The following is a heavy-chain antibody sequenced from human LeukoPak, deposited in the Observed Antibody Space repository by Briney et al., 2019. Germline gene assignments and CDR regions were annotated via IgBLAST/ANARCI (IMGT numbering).Heavy chain of an antibody. D-gene: IGHD3-9*01. J-gene: IGHJ4*02. CDR2: ISSYNGNT. CDR3: ATQMYYDILTGYDC. CDR1: GYTFTSYG. V-gene: IGHV1-18*01. Sequence: ASVKVSCKASGYTFTSYGISWVRQAPGQGLEWMGWISSYNGNTNYAQKLQGRVTMTTDTSTSTAYMELRSLRSDDTAVYYCATQMYYDILTGYDCWGQGTLVTVSS.